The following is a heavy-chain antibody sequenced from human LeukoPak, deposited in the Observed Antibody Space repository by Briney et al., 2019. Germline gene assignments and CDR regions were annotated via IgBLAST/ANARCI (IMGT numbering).Heavy chain of an antibody. J-gene: IGHJ4*02. Sequence: GGSLRLSCAASGFNFNTYTMNWVRQAPGKGLEWVSSISSDSSYIYYADAVQGRFTVSRDNAKYSLYLQMNSLRAEDTAVYYCARTRTLLTPFFDYWGQGTLVTVSS. CDR3: ARTRTLLTPFFDY. CDR1: GFNFNTYT. D-gene: IGHD4/OR15-4a*01. V-gene: IGHV3-21*01. CDR2: ISSDSSYI.